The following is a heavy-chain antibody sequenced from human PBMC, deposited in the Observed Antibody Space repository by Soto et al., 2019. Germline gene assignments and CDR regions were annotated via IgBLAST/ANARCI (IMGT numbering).Heavy chain of an antibody. V-gene: IGHV3-23*01. J-gene: IGHJ6*02. CDR2: ISSSGETT. CDR3: WRVCTGDSCPCMVV. Sequence: EVQLLESGGGLVQPGGSLRLSCAASGFTFSSFALTWVRQAPGEGLEWVSSISSSGETTYYSDSVKGRFTISRDISKNMVHLQTTGLRAEATAGYFCWRVCTGDSCPCMVVWGQGTTFTVSS. D-gene: IGHD2-2*01. CDR1: GFTFSSFA.